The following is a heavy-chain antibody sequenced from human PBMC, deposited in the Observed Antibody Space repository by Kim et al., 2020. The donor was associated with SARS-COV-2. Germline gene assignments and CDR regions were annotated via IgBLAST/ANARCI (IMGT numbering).Heavy chain of an antibody. Sequence: GSTLYAGSVGGRFTISRDNAKNSIYLEMNNLRVDDTALYDCAPDWNQFDQWGQGTLVTVSS. CDR2: GST. V-gene: IGHV3-23*01. D-gene: IGHD1-1*01. J-gene: IGHJ4*02. CDR3: APDWNQFDQ.